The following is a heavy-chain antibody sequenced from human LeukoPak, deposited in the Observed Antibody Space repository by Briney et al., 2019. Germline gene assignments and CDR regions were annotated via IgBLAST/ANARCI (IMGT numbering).Heavy chain of an antibody. J-gene: IGHJ4*02. CDR3: AKAENGLDY. V-gene: IGHV3-23*01. CDR2: ITGSGGST. Sequence: GGSLRLSCAASGFTFSSSVMSWVRQAPGKGLEWVSSITGSGGSTYYADSWKGRFSISGDNSKNTLYLQMNSLRAEDTAVYYCAKAENGLDYWGQGTLVTVSS. CDR1: GFTFSSSV. D-gene: IGHD2-8*01.